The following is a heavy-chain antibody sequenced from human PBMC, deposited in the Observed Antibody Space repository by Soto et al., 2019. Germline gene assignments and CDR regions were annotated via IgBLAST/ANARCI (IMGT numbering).Heavy chain of an antibody. Sequence: PSETLSLTCAVSCGSISSSNWWSWVRQAPGKGLEWVSSISSSSSYIYYADSVKGRFTISRDNAKNSLYLQMNSLRAEDTAVYYCARVTTQGYGMDVWGQGTTVTVSS. CDR3: ARVTTQGYGMDV. J-gene: IGHJ6*02. CDR1: CGSISSSNW. CDR2: ISSSSSYI. V-gene: IGHV3-21*01. D-gene: IGHD3-22*01.